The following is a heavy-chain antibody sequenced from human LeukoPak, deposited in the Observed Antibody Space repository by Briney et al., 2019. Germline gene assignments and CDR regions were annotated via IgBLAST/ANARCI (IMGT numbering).Heavy chain of an antibody. J-gene: IGHJ1*01. D-gene: IGHD3-22*01. CDR1: GGSFSGYY. Sequence: SETLSLTCAVYGGSFSGYYWSWIRQPPGKGLEWIGEINHSGSTNYNPSLKSRVTISVDTSKNQFSLKLSSVTAADTAVYYCARPPITSGYYPFQYWGQGTLVTVSS. CDR2: INHSGST. V-gene: IGHV4-34*01. CDR3: ARPPITSGYYPFQY.